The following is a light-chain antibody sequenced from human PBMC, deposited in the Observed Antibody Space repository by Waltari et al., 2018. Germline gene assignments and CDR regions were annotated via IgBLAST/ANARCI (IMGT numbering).Light chain of an antibody. Sequence: DIQLTQSPSSLSASVGDSITITCRASQSISSYLNWYHHKPGKAPKLLIYAASSLQSGVPARFSGSGSGTDFTLTISSLQPEDFATYYCQQSYSTPWTFGQGTKVEIK. CDR1: QSISSY. V-gene: IGKV1-39*01. CDR3: QQSYSTPWT. CDR2: AAS. J-gene: IGKJ1*01.